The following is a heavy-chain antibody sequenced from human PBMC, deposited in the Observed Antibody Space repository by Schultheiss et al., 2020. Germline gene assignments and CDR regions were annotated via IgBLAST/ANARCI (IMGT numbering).Heavy chain of an antibody. J-gene: IGHJ5*02. CDR3: ARMGLTNYAWWFDP. Sequence: ASVKVSCKASGYTFTGYYMHWVRQAPGQGLEWMGWINPNSGGTNYAQKFQGRVTMTRDTSISTAYMELSRLRSDDTAVYYCARMGLTNYAWWFDPWGQGALVNVSS. CDR2: INPNSGGT. CDR1: GYTFTGYY. D-gene: IGHD4/OR15-4a*01. V-gene: IGHV1-2*02.